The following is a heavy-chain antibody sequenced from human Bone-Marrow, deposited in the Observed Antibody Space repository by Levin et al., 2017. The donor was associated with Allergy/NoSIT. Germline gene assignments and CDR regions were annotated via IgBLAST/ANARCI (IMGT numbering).Heavy chain of an antibody. CDR2: IYWDDDK. D-gene: IGHD6-13*01. CDR3: VHISGSWSSLFQH. J-gene: IGHJ1*01. V-gene: IGHV2-5*02. Sequence: SGPTLVKPPQTLTLTCSFSGFSLNADGEGVGWIRQPPGKALEWLAHIYWDDDKRHSPALKGRVTITKDTSRAHVVLTMTNMAPVDTGTYYCVHISGSWSSLFQHWGQGTQVTVSS. CDR1: GFSLNADGEG.